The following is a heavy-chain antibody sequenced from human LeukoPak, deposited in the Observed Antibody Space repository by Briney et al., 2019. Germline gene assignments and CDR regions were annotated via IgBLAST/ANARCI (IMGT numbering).Heavy chain of an antibody. V-gene: IGHV4-38-2*02. J-gene: IGHJ5*02. D-gene: IGHD1-26*01. CDR2: IYHSGST. CDR3: ARDKVGQNWFDP. Sequence: SETLSLTCTVSGYSISSEYYWGWIRQPPGKGLEWIGSIYHSGSTYYNPSLKSRVTISVDTSKNQFSLKLSSVTAADTAVYYCARDKVGQNWFDPWGQGTLVTVSS. CDR1: GYSISSEYY.